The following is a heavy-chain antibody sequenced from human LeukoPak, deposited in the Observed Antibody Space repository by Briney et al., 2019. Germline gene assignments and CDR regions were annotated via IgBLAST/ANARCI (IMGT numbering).Heavy chain of an antibody. CDR1: GFTFSSHV. V-gene: IGHV3-23*01. CDR2: ISGSGGST. D-gene: IGHD2-2*01. Sequence: GGSLRLSCAASGFTFSSHVMSWVRQAPGQGLEWVSAISGSGGSTSYADSVRGRFTISRDKSKNTLYLQMNSLRAEDTAVYYCAKSRVGYDYWGQGTLVTVSS. J-gene: IGHJ4*02. CDR3: AKSRVGYDY.